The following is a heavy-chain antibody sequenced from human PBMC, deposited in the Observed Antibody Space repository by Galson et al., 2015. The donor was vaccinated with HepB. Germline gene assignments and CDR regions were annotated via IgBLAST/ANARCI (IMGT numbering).Heavy chain of an antibody. Sequence: LSLACAASGLTFSAYGMSWVRQAPVRGLEWVSGTSAIGGSTYNANSVKGRFTMSRDNSKNTVYLQMNSLRGDDTAVYYWAKDLNPGWANAYYYNGMEVWGQGTTVTVS. CDR1: GLTFSAYG. CDR3: AKDLNPGWANAYYYNGMEV. CDR2: TSAIGGST. D-gene: IGHD4/OR15-4a*01. J-gene: IGHJ6*02. V-gene: IGHV3-23*01.